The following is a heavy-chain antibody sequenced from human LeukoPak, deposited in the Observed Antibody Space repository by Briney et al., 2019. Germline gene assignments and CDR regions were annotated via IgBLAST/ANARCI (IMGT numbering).Heavy chain of an antibody. CDR1: GGSISSYY. J-gene: IGHJ5*02. CDR3: ARFKRWFDP. V-gene: IGHV4-59*01. Sequence: SETLSLTCTVSGGSISSYYWSWIRQPPGKGLEWIGYIYYSGSTNYNPSLKSRVTISVDTSKNQFSLKLSSVTAADAAVYYCARFKRWFDPWGQGTLVTVSS. CDR2: IYYSGST.